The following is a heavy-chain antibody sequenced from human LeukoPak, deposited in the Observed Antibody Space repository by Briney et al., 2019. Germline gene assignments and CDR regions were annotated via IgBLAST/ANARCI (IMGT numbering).Heavy chain of an antibody. J-gene: IGHJ3*02. V-gene: IGHV4-30-4*07. Sequence: PSETLSLTCGVSGDSISNGGYSWSWIRQPPGKGLDWIGYIYNSGTTYYNPSLKSRVTISVDTSKNQFSLKLSSVTAADTAVYYCTRDRSALDTWGQGTMVTVSS. CDR2: IYNSGTT. CDR1: GDSISNGGYS. CDR3: TRDRSALDT.